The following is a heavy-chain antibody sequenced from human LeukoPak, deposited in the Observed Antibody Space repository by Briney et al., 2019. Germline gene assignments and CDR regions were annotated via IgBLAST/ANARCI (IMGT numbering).Heavy chain of an antibody. V-gene: IGHV4-59*01. Sequence: SETLSLTCTVSGGSIRSYYWSWIRQPPGKGLEWIGYMYYSGSTNYNPSLKSRVTISINTSKNQFSLRLRSVTAADTAVYYCARGSDYGDYWGQGTLVAVSS. J-gene: IGHJ4*02. D-gene: IGHD3-3*01. CDR2: MYYSGST. CDR1: GGSIRSYY. CDR3: ARGSDYGDY.